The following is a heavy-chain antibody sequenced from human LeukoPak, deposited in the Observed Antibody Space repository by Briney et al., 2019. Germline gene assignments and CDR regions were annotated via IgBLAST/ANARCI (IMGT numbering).Heavy chain of an antibody. CDR1: GYTFTSYG. V-gene: IGHV1-18*01. D-gene: IGHD3-22*01. CDR2: ISAYNGNT. J-gene: IGHJ3*02. CDR3: ARVDPNYYDSSGYWWGAFDI. Sequence: ASVKVSRKASGYTFTSYGISWVRQAPGQGLEWMGWISAYNGNTNYAQKLQGRVIMTTDTSTSTAYMELRSLRSDDTAVYYCARVDPNYYDSSGYWWGAFDIWGQGTMVTVSS.